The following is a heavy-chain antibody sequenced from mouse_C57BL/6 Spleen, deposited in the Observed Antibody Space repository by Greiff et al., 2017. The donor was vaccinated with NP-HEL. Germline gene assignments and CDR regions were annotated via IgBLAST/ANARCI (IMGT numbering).Heavy chain of an antibody. CDR2: IDPEDGDT. CDR3: TTGDYYSNYRCAY. Sequence: VQLQQSGAELVRPGASVKLSCTASGFNIKDYYMHWVKQRPEQGLEWIGRIDPEDGDTEYAPKFQGKATMTADTSSNTAYLQLSSLTSEDTAVYYCTTGDYYSNYRCAYWGQGTLVTVSA. J-gene: IGHJ3*01. CDR1: GFNIKDYY. D-gene: IGHD2-5*01. V-gene: IGHV14-1*01.